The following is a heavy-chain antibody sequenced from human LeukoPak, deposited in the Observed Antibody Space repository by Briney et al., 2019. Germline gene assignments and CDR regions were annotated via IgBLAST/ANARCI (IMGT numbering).Heavy chain of an antibody. CDR2: IYYSGST. CDR3: ARVIRTAMVYFDC. Sequence: SETLSLTCTVSGGSISSGGYYWSWIRQHPGKGLEWIGYIYYSGSTYYNPSLKSRVTISVDTSKNQFSLKLSSVTAADTAVYYCARVIRTAMVYFDCRGQGTLVTVSS. CDR1: GGSISSGGYY. D-gene: IGHD5-18*01. V-gene: IGHV4-31*03. J-gene: IGHJ4*02.